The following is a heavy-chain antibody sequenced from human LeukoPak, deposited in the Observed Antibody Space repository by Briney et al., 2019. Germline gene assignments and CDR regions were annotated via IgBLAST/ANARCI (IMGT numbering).Heavy chain of an antibody. J-gene: IGHJ4*03. CDR2: MYFNGDT. Sequence: SETLSLTCTVSGGSISTQYWTWIRQPPGKRLEWLGYMYFNGDTNYNPSLESRVTISLGPSKNQFSLKLTSVTAADTAVYYCAREGNDYGANSIYYWGQGILVTGSP. CDR3: AREGNDYGANSIYY. CDR1: GGSISTQY. D-gene: IGHD4-23*01. V-gene: IGHV4-59*11.